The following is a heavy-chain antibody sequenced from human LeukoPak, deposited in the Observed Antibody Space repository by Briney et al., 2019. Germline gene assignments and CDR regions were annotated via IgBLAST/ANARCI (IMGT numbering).Heavy chain of an antibody. V-gene: IGHV3-7*01. CDR1: GFTFDDYA. CDR2: IKQDGSEK. Sequence: PGRSLRLSCAASGFTFDDYAMHWVRQAPGKGLEWVANIKQDGSEKYYVDSVKGRFTISRDNAKNSLYLQMSSLRAEDTAVYYCARERGWVDYWGQGTLVTVSS. CDR3: ARERGWVDY. J-gene: IGHJ4*02. D-gene: IGHD6-19*01.